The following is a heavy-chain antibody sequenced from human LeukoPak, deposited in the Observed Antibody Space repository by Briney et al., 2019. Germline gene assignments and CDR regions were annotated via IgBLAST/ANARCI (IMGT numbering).Heavy chain of an antibody. V-gene: IGHV1-18*01. Sequence: ASVKVSCKASGYTFTSYDISWVRQAPGQGLEWMGWISTYNDNTHYAQKLQGRVTMTTDTSTSTAYMELSSLRSEDTAVYYCAREYCGGDCYSWGQGTLVTVSS. J-gene: IGHJ5*02. CDR1: GYTFTSYD. D-gene: IGHD2-21*02. CDR3: AREYCGGDCYS. CDR2: ISTYNDNT.